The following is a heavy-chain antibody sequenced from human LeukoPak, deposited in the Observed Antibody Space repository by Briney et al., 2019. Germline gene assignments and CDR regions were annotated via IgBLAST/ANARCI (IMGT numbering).Heavy chain of an antibody. V-gene: IGHV4-34*01. J-gene: IGHJ4*02. D-gene: IGHD5-24*01. CDR1: GGSFSGYY. Sequence: SETLSLACAVYGGSFSGYYWSWIRQPPGKGLEWIGEINHSGSTNYNPSLKSRVTISVDTSKNQFSLKLSSVTAADAAVYYCARVGRLRWLQLDYWGQGTLVTVSS. CDR2: INHSGST. CDR3: ARVGRLRWLQLDY.